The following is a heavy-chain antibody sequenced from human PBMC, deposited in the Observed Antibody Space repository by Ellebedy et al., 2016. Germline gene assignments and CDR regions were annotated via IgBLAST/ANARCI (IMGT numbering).Heavy chain of an antibody. CDR1: GGCISSYY. V-gene: IGHV4-39*07. Sequence: SETLSLXCTVSGGCISSYYWSWIRQPPGKGLEWIGSIYYSGSTYYNPSLKSRVTISVDTSKNQFSLKLSSVTAADTAVYYCVVGYSYVGSDLWGRGTLVTVSS. CDR2: IYYSGST. D-gene: IGHD5-18*01. CDR3: VVGYSYVGSDL. J-gene: IGHJ2*01.